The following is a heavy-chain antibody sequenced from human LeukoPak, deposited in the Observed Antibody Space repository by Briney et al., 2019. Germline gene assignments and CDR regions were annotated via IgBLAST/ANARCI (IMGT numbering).Heavy chain of an antibody. Sequence: GALRLSCAASGFTFSNAWMSWVRQAPGKGLEWVGRIESKTDGGTTDYAAPVKGRFTITRDDSKNTLYVQMNSLKTEDTAVYYCTTGPYDYGSGTYYHWGQGTLVTVSS. V-gene: IGHV3-15*04. D-gene: IGHD3-10*01. CDR2: IESKTDGGTT. CDR1: GFTFSNAW. J-gene: IGHJ4*02. CDR3: TTGPYDYGSGTYYH.